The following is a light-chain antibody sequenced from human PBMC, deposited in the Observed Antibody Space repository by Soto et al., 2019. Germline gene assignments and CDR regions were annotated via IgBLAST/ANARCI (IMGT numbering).Light chain of an antibody. CDR3: SSFTSTSTVV. V-gene: IGLV2-14*01. CDR1: SSDVGGYNY. Sequence: QSALTQPASVSGSPGQSINISCTGTSSDVGGYNYVSWFQQYPGKAPKVMIYDVSNRPSGVSNRFSGSKSGNTASLTISGLQAEDEANYYCSSFTSTSTVVFGGGTKLTVL. CDR2: DVS. J-gene: IGLJ2*01.